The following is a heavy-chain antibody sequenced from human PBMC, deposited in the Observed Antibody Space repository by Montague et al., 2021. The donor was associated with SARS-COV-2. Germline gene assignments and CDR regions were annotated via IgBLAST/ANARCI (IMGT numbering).Heavy chain of an antibody. J-gene: IGHJ3*02. CDR3: ARGAGYSSSWYLAFEI. Sequence: SETLSLTCTVSSGSISSYYWSRIRQPPGKGLEWIGYIYYSGSTNYNPSLKSRVTISVDTSKNQFSLKLSSVTAADTAVYYCARGAGYSSSWYLAFEIWGQGTMVTVSS. V-gene: IGHV4-59*01. D-gene: IGHD6-13*01. CDR2: IYYSGST. CDR1: SGSISSYY.